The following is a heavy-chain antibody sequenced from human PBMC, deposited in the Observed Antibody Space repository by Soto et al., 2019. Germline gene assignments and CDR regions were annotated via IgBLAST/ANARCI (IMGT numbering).Heavy chain of an antibody. CDR3: ARGKWVIHYYYYGMDV. CDR2: IIPIFGTA. D-gene: IGHD6-19*01. J-gene: IGHJ6*02. Sequence: QVQLVQSGAEVKKPGSSVKVSCKASGGTFSSYAISWVRQAPGQGLEWMGGIIPIFGTANYAQKFQGRVTITADQSTSTDDMELSSLRSEDTAVYYCARGKWVIHYYYYGMDVWGQGTTVTVSS. CDR1: GGTFSSYA. V-gene: IGHV1-69*01.